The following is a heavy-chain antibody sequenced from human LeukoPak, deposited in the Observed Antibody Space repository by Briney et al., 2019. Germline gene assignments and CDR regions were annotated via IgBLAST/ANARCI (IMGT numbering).Heavy chain of an antibody. CDR1: DGSISSSSYY. CDR2: IYYSGST. D-gene: IGHD6-13*01. CDR3: ARRSSSWYSRFDP. Sequence: SETLSLTCTVSDGSISSSSYYWGWIRQPPGKGLEWIGSIYYSGSTYYNPSLKSRVTISVDTSKNQFSLKLSSVTAADTAVYYCARRSSSWYSRFDPWGQGTLVTVSS. V-gene: IGHV4-39*01. J-gene: IGHJ5*02.